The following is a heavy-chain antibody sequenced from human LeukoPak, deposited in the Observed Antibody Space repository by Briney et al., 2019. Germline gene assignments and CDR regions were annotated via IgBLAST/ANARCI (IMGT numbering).Heavy chain of an antibody. CDR3: AKTIGGFAKGGSAYFDS. CDR1: GGSVIRSTSF. CDR2: IFHSGTT. V-gene: IGHV4-39*07. D-gene: IGHD1-26*01. J-gene: IGHJ4*02. Sequence: PSETLSLTCNVSGGSVIRSTSFWGWIRLSPGKGLEWIGNIFHSGTTYDNPSLKSRVTMSVDTSKNQLSLKMSSVTAADTAVYYCAKTIGGFAKGGSAYFDSWGQGTLVTDSS.